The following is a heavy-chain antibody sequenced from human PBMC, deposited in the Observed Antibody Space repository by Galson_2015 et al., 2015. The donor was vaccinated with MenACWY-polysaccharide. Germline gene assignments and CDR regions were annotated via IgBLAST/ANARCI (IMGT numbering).Heavy chain of an antibody. CDR1: GGSFSGYY. CDR3: AREGYRIVVVHRDAFDI. J-gene: IGHJ3*02. D-gene: IGHD3-22*01. Sequence: ETLSLTCAVYGGSFSGYYWSWIRQPPGKGLEWIGEINHSGSTNYNPSLKSRVTISVDTSKNQFSLKLSSVTAADTAVYYCAREGYRIVVVHRDAFDIWGQGTMVTVSS. CDR2: INHSGST. V-gene: IGHV4-34*01.